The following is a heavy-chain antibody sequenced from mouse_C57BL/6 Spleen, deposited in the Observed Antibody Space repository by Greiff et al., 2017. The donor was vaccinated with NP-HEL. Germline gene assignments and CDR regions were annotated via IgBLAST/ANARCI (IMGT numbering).Heavy chain of an antibody. J-gene: IGHJ3*01. CDR2: IYPRSGNT. Sequence: QVQLQQSGAELARPGASVKLSCKASGYTFTSYGISWVKQRTGQGLEWIGEIYPRSGNTYYNEKFKGKATLTADKSSSTAYMELRSLTSEDSAVYFCARSEANYYGSSYDWFAYWGQGTLVTVSA. CDR1: GYTFTSYG. CDR3: ARSEANYYGSSYDWFAY. D-gene: IGHD1-1*01. V-gene: IGHV1-81*01.